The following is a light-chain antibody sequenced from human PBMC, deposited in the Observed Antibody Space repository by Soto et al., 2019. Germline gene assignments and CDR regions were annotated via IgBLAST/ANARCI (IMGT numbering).Light chain of an antibody. Sequence: QSALTQPASVSGSPGQSITISCTGTSSDVGVYNFVSWYQQYPGKAPKLMIYDVTNRPSGVSNPFSGSTSGNTAPLTISGLQAEDEADYYCSSSARSNTLLFGGGTKVTVL. J-gene: IGLJ2*01. V-gene: IGLV2-14*03. CDR1: SSDVGVYNF. CDR3: SSSARSNTLL. CDR2: DVT.